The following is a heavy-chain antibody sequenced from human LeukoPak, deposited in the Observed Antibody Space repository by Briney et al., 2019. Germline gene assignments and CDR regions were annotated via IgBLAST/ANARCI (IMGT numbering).Heavy chain of an antibody. V-gene: IGHV5-51*01. CDR3: ARSGNYGEYVL. Sequence: GESLKISCKGSGYTFRIYWIAWVRQMPGKGLEWMGTIYPGDSDTRYSPSFQGQVTISADGSISTAYLQWSSLKASDTAIYYCARSGNYGEYVLWGQGTLVTVSS. D-gene: IGHD4-17*01. CDR1: GYTFRIYW. CDR2: IYPGDSDT. J-gene: IGHJ4*02.